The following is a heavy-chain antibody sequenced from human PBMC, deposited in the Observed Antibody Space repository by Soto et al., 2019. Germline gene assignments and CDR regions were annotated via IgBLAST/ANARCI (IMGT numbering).Heavy chain of an antibody. CDR2: ISSSGSTI. CDR1: GFTFSSYE. V-gene: IGHV3-48*03. CDR3: ARWSGCYWAYYFDY. J-gene: IGHJ4*02. Sequence: EVQLVESGGGLVQPGGSLRLSCAASGFTFSSYEMNWVRQAPGKGLEWVSYISSSGSTIYYADSVKGRFTISRDNAKNSLYLQMNSLRAEDTAVYYCARWSGCYWAYYFDYWGQGTLVTVSS. D-gene: IGHD3-3*01.